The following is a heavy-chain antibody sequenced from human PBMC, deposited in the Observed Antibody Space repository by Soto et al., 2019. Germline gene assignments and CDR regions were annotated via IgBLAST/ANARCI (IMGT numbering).Heavy chain of an antibody. V-gene: IGHV1-46*01. J-gene: IGHJ4*02. Sequence: QVQLVQSGAEVKKPGASVKVSCKASGYTFTSYYMHWVRQAPGQGLEWMGIINPSGGSTSYAQTLHGRVTMTRDTSTSTVYMELSSLRSEDTAVYYCARDQEVGAWYYFDYWGQGTLVTVSS. D-gene: IGHD1-26*01. CDR1: GYTFTSYY. CDR3: ARDQEVGAWYYFDY. CDR2: INPSGGST.